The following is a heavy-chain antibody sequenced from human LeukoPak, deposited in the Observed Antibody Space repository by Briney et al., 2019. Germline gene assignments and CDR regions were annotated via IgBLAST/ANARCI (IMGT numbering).Heavy chain of an antibody. CDR2: IYYSGST. Sequence: GSLRLSCAASGFTVSSNYMSWVRQPPGKGLEWIGSIYYSGSTYYNPSLKSRVTISVDTSKNQFSLKLSSVTAADTAVYYCARHSGSYYYFDYWGQGTLVTVSS. CDR3: ARHSGSYYYFDY. V-gene: IGHV4-39*01. CDR1: GFTVSSNY. D-gene: IGHD1-26*01. J-gene: IGHJ4*02.